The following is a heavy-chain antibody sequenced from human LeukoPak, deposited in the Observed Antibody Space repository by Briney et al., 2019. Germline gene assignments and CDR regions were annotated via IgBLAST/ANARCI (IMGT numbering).Heavy chain of an antibody. Sequence: PGGSLRLSCEASGFTFSSYEMNWVRQAPGKGLEWVSYISSSGTTIYYADSVKGRFTISRDNAKNSLYLQMNSLRAEDTAVYYCATKYCSGGSCYHYWYFDLWGRGTVVTVSS. CDR1: GFTFSSYE. CDR2: ISSSGTTI. D-gene: IGHD2-15*01. V-gene: IGHV3-48*03. CDR3: ATKYCSGGSCYHYWYFDL. J-gene: IGHJ2*01.